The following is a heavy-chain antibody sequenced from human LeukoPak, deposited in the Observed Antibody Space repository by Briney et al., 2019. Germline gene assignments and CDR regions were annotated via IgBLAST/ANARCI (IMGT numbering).Heavy chain of an antibody. D-gene: IGHD3-22*01. CDR1: GFTFSSYE. CDR3: AREPYDSSGYHSEYFDY. V-gene: IGHV3-48*03. J-gene: IGHJ4*02. CDR2: ISSSGSTI. Sequence: PGGSLRLSCAASGFTFSSYEMNWVRQAPGKGLEWVSYISSSGSTIYYADSVKGRFTISGDNAKNSLYLKMNSLRAEDTAVYYCAREPYDSSGYHSEYFDYWGQGTLVTVSS.